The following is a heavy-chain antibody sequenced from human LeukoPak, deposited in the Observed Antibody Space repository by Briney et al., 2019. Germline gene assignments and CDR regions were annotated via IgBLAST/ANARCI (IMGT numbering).Heavy chain of an antibody. J-gene: IGHJ4*02. D-gene: IGHD3-22*01. Sequence: GGSLRLSCAASGFTFSSYAMHWIRQAPGKGLEWVAVISYDGSNKYYADSVKGRFTISRDNSKNTLYLQMNSLRAEDTAVYYCASPPYSYYYDSSGYYGGFDYWGQGTLVTVSS. V-gene: IGHV3-30-3*01. CDR1: GFTFSSYA. CDR2: ISYDGSNK. CDR3: ASPPYSYYYDSSGYYGGFDY.